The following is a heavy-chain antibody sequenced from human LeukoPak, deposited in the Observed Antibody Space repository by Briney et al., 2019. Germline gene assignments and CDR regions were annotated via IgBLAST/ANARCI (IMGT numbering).Heavy chain of an antibody. CDR1: GFSFSSDG. CDR3: AELGITMIGGV. Sequence: PGGSLRLSCSASGFSFSSDGMSWVRQAPGKGLEWVSGILGLGGAGRTYYADSVKGRFTISRDNSKNTLYLQMNSLRAEDTAVYYCAELGITMIGGVWGKGTTVTISS. V-gene: IGHV3-23*01. CDR2: ILGLGGAGRT. D-gene: IGHD3-10*02. J-gene: IGHJ6*04.